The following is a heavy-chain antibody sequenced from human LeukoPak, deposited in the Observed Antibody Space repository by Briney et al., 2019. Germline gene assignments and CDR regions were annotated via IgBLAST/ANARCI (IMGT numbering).Heavy chain of an antibody. CDR2: IYHSGST. CDR1: GGSISSGGYY. J-gene: IGHJ1*01. D-gene: IGHD6-19*01. Sequence: NPSETLSLTCTVSGGSISSGGYYWSWIRQPPGKGLEWIGYIYHSGSTYYNPSLKSRVTISVDRSKNQFSLKLSSVTAADTAVYYCARVLRLSVAGEYFQHWGQGTLVTVSS. V-gene: IGHV4-30-2*01. CDR3: ARVLRLSVAGEYFQH.